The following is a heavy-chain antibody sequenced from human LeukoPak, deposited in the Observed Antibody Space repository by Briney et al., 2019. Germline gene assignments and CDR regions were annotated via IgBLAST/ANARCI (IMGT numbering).Heavy chain of an antibody. V-gene: IGHV3-23*01. CDR1: GFTFSSYA. D-gene: IGHD2-15*01. Sequence: PGGSLRLSCAASGFTFSSYAMSWVRQAPGKGLEWVSAISGSGGSTYYADSVKGRFTISRDNSKNTLYLQMNSLRAEDTAVYYCAKDQGPVVVANAHDAFDIWGQGTMVTVSS. CDR2: ISGSGGST. CDR3: AKDQGPVVVANAHDAFDI. J-gene: IGHJ3*02.